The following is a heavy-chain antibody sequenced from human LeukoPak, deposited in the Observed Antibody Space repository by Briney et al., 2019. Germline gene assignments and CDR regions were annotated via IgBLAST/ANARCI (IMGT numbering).Heavy chain of an antibody. CDR2: IKDVGSDK. J-gene: IGHJ4*02. Sequence: PGGSLRLSCAASGFTFSNYAMCWVRHATGTGLEWGAFIKDVGSDKYSTDSAKGRFTLSRDNSKNPLYLQMNSLSAEDTAVDYGAKDGANAWSSDYWGQGTLVTVSS. CDR1: GFTFSNYA. V-gene: IGHV3-30*02. CDR3: AKDGANAWSSDY. D-gene: IGHD3-10*01.